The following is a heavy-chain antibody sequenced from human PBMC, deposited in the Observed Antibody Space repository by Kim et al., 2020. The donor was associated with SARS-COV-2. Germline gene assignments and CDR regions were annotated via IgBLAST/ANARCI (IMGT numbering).Heavy chain of an antibody. CDR2: ISSSSSYI. CDR1: GFTFSSYS. J-gene: IGHJ6*02. D-gene: IGHD3-10*01. V-gene: IGHV3-21*01. CDR3: ARNGDPPRFTMVRGGYYYYGMDV. Sequence: GGSLRLSCAASGFTFSSYSMNWVRQAPGKGLEWVSSISSSSSYIYYADSVKGRFTISRDNAKNSLYLQMNSLRAEDTAVYYCARNGDPPRFTMVRGGYYYYGMDVWGQGTTVTVSS.